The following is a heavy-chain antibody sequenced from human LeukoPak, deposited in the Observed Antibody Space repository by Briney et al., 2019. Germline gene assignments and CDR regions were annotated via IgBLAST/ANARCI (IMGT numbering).Heavy chain of an antibody. D-gene: IGHD2-15*01. Sequence: GSLRLSCAASGFTFSTYAMHWVRPAPGKGLEYVSAISTNGDRTYYADSVKGRFTISRDNSKNTLFLQMGSLRADDMAVYYCARWGSISCYDYWGQGTLVTVSS. CDR1: GFTFSTYA. CDR2: ISTNGDRT. CDR3: ARWGSISCYDY. V-gene: IGHV3-64*02. J-gene: IGHJ4*02.